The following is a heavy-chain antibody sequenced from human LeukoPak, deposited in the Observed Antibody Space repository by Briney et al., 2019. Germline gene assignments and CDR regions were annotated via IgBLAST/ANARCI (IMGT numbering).Heavy chain of an antibody. CDR3: AKVVGYSYGSGTPGYFDY. J-gene: IGHJ4*02. CDR1: GFTFTSYG. CDR2: ISGSGGST. V-gene: IGHV3-23*01. D-gene: IGHD3-10*01. Sequence: PGGSLRLSCAASGFTFTSYGMSWVRQAPGKGLEWVSAISGSGGSTYYADSVKGRFTISRDNSKNMLYLQMNSLRAEDTAVYYCAKVVGYSYGSGTPGYFDYWGQGTLVTVSS.